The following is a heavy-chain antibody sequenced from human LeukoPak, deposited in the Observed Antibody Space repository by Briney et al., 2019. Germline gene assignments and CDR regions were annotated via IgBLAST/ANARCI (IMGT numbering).Heavy chain of an antibody. V-gene: IGHV4-4*07. CDR1: GGSISSYY. D-gene: IGHD6-19*01. CDR2: IYTSGST. J-gene: IGHJ5*02. Sequence: SETLSLTCTVSGGSISSYYWSWIRQPAGKGLEWIGRIYTSGSTNYNPSLKSRVTMSVDTSKNQFSLKLSSVTAAHTAVYYCARARGSQWLIPDNWFDPCGQGTLVTVSS. CDR3: ARARGSQWLIPDNWFDP.